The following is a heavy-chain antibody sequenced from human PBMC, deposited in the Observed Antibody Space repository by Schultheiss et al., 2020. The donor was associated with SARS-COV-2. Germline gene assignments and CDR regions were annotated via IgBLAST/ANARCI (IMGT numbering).Heavy chain of an antibody. CDR2: IYYSGST. J-gene: IGHJ5*02. CDR3: ARDENYGGNSGFDP. D-gene: IGHD4-23*01. Sequence: SETLSLTCTVSGGSISSYYWSWIRQPAGKGLEWIGYIYYSGSTNYNPSLKSRVTISVDTSKNQFSLKLSSVTAADTAVYYCARDENYGGNSGFDPWGQGTLVTVSS. V-gene: IGHV4-59*12. CDR1: GGSISSYY.